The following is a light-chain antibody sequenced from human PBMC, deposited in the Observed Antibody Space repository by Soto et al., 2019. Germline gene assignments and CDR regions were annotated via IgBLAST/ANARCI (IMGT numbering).Light chain of an antibody. Sequence: QSALTQPPSVSGSPGQSITISCTGTSSEIGSYDYVSWHQQHPGEVPRLLIFDVNRRPSGISDRFSGSKSGHTATLVISGLQAEDEADYYCASSTNTNTRIFGGGTKLTVL. CDR1: SSEIGSYDY. CDR3: ASSTNTNTRI. CDR2: DVN. V-gene: IGLV2-14*03. J-gene: IGLJ2*01.